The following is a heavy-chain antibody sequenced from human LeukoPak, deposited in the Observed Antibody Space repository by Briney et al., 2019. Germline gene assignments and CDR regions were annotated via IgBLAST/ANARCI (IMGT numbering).Heavy chain of an antibody. V-gene: IGHV3-23*01. CDR2: ISASGAGT. J-gene: IGHJ4*02. Sequence: GESLRLSCSVSGFTFSSYAVSWVRQAPGKGLEWVSSISASGAGTYYADSVKGRFTISRDNSKNTLYLQMNSLRVEDTAVYYCARGDPTVTTKQNFDYWGQGTLVTVSS. CDR3: ARGDPTVTTKQNFDY. D-gene: IGHD4-17*01. CDR1: GFTFSSYA.